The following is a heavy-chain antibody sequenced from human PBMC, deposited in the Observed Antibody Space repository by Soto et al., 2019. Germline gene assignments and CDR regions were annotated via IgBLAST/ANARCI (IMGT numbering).Heavy chain of an antibody. V-gene: IGHV5-10-1*03. CDR3: ARRNEVYDSSGYYYGSDWFDP. CDR1: GYSFTSYW. D-gene: IGHD3-22*01. J-gene: IGHJ5*02. CDR2: IDPSDSYT. Sequence: DVQLVQSGAEVKKPGESLRISCKGSGYSFTSYWISWVRQMPGKGLEWMGRIDPSDSYTNYSPSFQGHVTISADKSISTAYLQWSSLKASDTAMYYCARRNEVYDSSGYYYGSDWFDPWGQGTLVTVSS.